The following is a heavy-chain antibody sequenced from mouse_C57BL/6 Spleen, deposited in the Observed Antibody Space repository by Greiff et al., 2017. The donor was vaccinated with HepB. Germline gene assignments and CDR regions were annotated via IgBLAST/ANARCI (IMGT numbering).Heavy chain of an antibody. Sequence: EVKLMESEGGLVQPGSSMKLSCTASGFTFSDYYMAWVRQVPEKGLEWVANSNSDGSSTYYLDSLKSRFFLSRDNAKNILYLQMSSLKSEDTATYYCAREVIYYGRAQYFDVWGTGTTVTVSS. CDR3: AREVIYYGRAQYFDV. D-gene: IGHD1-1*01. V-gene: IGHV5-16*01. J-gene: IGHJ1*03. CDR2: SNSDGSST. CDR1: GFTFSDYY.